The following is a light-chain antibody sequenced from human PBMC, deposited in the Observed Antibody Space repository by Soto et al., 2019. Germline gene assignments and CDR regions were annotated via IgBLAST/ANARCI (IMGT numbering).Light chain of an antibody. Sequence: QSVLTQPASVSGSPGQSITISCTGTSSDVGGYNYVSWYQKHPGKAPKLMIYDVSNRPSGVSNRFSGSKSGNTASLTISGLQAEDEADYYCSSYTSSSTLGVFGTGTKLTVL. J-gene: IGLJ1*01. CDR2: DVS. CDR1: SSDVGGYNY. CDR3: SSYTSSSTLGV. V-gene: IGLV2-14*01.